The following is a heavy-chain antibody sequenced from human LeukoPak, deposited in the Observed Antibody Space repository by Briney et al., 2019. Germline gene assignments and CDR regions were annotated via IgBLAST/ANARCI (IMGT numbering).Heavy chain of an antibody. J-gene: IGHJ4*02. CDR3: ATDAYDSRGYYY. Sequence: ASVKVSCKASGDTFTGYYIHWVRQAPGQGLEWMGWINPKSGGTNYAQNFKDRVTMTGDTSITTAYMELSRVTSDDTAVYYCATDAYDSRGYYYWGQGTLVTVSS. CDR1: GDTFTGYY. V-gene: IGHV1-2*02. CDR2: INPKSGGT. D-gene: IGHD3-22*01.